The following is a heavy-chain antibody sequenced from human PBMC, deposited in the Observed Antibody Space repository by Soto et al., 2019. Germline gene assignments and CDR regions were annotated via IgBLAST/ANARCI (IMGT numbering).Heavy chain of an antibody. CDR3: ARMQDYYDSSGYQTEVADY. Sequence: QVQLVQSGAEVKKPGASVKVSCKASGYTFTGYYMHWVRQAPGQGLEWMGWINPNSGGTNYAQKFQGRVNMPRDTSISTAYMELSRLRSDDTAVYYCARMQDYYDSSGYQTEVADYWGQGTLVTVSS. J-gene: IGHJ4*02. V-gene: IGHV1-2*02. CDR1: GYTFTGYY. CDR2: INPNSGGT. D-gene: IGHD3-22*01.